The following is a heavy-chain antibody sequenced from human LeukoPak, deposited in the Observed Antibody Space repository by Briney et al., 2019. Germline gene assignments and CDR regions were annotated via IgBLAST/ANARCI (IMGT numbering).Heavy chain of an antibody. CDR2: ISWNSGNI. V-gene: IGHV3-9*01. CDR3: AKDAYGGATFFYYMDV. J-gene: IGHJ6*03. CDR1: GFTFDDYA. Sequence: GGSLRLSCAGSGFTFDDYAMHWVRQTPGKGLEWVSGISWNSGNIAYADFVGGRFTISRDNAKNSLSLQMNSLSDEDTAVYYCAKDAYGGATFFYYMDVWGTRTTVTVSS. D-gene: IGHD2/OR15-2a*01.